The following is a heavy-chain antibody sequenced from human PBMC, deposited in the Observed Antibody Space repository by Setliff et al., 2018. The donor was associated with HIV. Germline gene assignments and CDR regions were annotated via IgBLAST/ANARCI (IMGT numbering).Heavy chain of an antibody. J-gene: IGHJ4*02. Sequence: GGSLRLSCAASGFTVSSNYMNWVRQAPGKGLEWVSIIYSGGTTYYADSVKGRFTISRDNANKSLYLQMNSLRAEDTAVYYCSASGWPFDYWGQGTLVTVSS. CDR3: SASGWPFDY. D-gene: IGHD6-19*01. V-gene: IGHV3-66*01. CDR1: GFTVSSNY. CDR2: IYSGGTT.